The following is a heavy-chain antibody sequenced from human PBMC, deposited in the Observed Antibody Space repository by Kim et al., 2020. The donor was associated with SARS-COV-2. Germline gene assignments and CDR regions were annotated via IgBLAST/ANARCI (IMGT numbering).Heavy chain of an antibody. D-gene: IGHD3-10*01. CDR2: IKQDGSEK. CDR3: ARDRSLWFRKDDAFDI. V-gene: IGHV3-7*01. J-gene: IGHJ3*02. Sequence: GGSLRLSCAASGFTFSSYWMSWVRQAPGKGLEWVANIKQDGSEKYYVDSVKGRFTISRDNAKNSLYLQMNSLRAEDTAVYYCARDRSLWFRKDDAFDIWGQGTMVTVSS. CDR1: GFTFSSYW.